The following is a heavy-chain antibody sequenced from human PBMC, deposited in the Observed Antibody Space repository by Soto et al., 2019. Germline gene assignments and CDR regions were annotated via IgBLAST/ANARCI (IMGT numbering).Heavy chain of an antibody. V-gene: IGHV4-39*01. Sequence: QLQLQESGPGLVKPSETLSLTCTVSGGSISDNSYYWGWIRQPPGKGLEWIGTGYYAGNTYYNPSLKSRVTISVDTSKNQFSLKLNSVTAADTALYYCARQSHSRWFDPWGQGTLVTVSS. CDR2: GYYAGNT. CDR3: ARQSHSRWFDP. CDR1: GGSISDNSYY. J-gene: IGHJ5*02.